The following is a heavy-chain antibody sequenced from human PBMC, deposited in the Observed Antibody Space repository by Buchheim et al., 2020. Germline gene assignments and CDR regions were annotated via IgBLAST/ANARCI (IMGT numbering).Heavy chain of an antibody. CDR2: IYYSGST. CDR3: ARDIAARFDHYYGMDV. CDR1: GGSISSSSYY. Sequence: QLQLQESGPGLVKPSETLSLTCTVSGGSISSSSYYWGWIRQPPGKGLEWIGSIYYSGSTYYNPSLKSRVTISVNTSKNQSTLLLSSVNAADTAVYYCARDIAARFDHYYGMDVWGQGTT. D-gene: IGHD6-6*01. J-gene: IGHJ6*02. V-gene: IGHV4-39*07.